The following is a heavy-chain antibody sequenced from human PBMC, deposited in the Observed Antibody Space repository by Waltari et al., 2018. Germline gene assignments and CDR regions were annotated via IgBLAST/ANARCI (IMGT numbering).Heavy chain of an antibody. Sequence: QVQLQESGPGLVKPSQTLSLTCTVSGGSISSGSYYWSWIRQPAGEGLEWIGYIYTSGSTNYNPSLKSRVTISVDTSKNQFSLKLSSVTAADTAVYYCARADCSGGSCYYYYGMDVWGQGTTVTVSS. CDR1: GGSISSGSYY. J-gene: IGHJ6*02. V-gene: IGHV4-61*09. CDR2: IYTSGST. CDR3: ARADCSGGSCYYYYGMDV. D-gene: IGHD2-15*01.